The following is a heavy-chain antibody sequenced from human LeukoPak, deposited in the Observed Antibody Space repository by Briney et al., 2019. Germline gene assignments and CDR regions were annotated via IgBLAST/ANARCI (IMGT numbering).Heavy chain of an antibody. CDR1: GGTFSSYA. J-gene: IGHJ4*02. V-gene: IGHV1-69*13. CDR3: ATIPNYYDSSGYYRDY. CDR2: IIPIFGTA. Sequence: ASVKVSCTASGGTFSSYAISWVRRAPGQGLEWMGGIIPIFGTANYAQKFQGRVTITADESTSTAYMELSSLRSEDTAVYYCATIPNYYDSSGYYRDYWGQGTLVTVSS. D-gene: IGHD3-22*01.